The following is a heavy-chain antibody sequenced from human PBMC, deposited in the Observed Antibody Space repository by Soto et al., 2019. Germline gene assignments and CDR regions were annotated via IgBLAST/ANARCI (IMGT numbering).Heavy chain of an antibody. V-gene: IGHV1-2*04. CDR1: GYTFTSYG. CDR3: ARGVDILTGHYYFDY. J-gene: IGHJ4*02. D-gene: IGHD3-9*01. CDR2: ISPNSGGT. Sequence: GASVKVSCKASGYTFTSYGISWVRQAPGQGLEWMGWISPNSGGTNYAQKFQGWVTMTRDTSISTAYMELSRLRSDDTAVYYCARGVDILTGHYYFDYWGQGTLVTVSS.